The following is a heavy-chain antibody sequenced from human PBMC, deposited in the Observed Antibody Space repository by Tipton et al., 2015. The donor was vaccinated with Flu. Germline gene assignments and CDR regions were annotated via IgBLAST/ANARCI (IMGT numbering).Heavy chain of an antibody. CDR2: IYYSGGI. CDR3: ARRDYSNYVSEPKNWFDP. J-gene: IGHJ5*02. Sequence: TLSLTCSVSGGSISRGGEYWTWIRQHPGKGLEWIASIYYSGGIYYNPSLESRVTMSVDTSKNQFSLKLTSVTAADTAVYYCARRDYSNYVSEPKNWFDPWGQGILVTVSS. V-gene: IGHV4-31*03. CDR1: GGSISRGGEY. D-gene: IGHD4-11*01.